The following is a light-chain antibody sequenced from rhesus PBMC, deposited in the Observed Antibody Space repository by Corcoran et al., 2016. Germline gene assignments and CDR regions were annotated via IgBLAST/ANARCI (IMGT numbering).Light chain of an antibody. J-gene: IGKJ4*01. CDR1: QNIYSN. CDR3: QHYYDNPLT. CDR2: AAS. Sequence: DIQMTQSPSALSASVGDRVTISCRASQNIYSNLAWFQQKPGKAPKLLIYAASSLQTGIPSRFSGSGAGTDSTLTISSLQTEDSAAYYGQHYYDNPLTVGGGTKVEIK. V-gene: IGKV1S12*01.